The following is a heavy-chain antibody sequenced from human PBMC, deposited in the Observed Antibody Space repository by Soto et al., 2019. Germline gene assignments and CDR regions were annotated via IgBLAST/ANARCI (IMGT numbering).Heavy chain of an antibody. D-gene: IGHD6-19*01. CDR2: ISHDGSEN. CDR1: GFTLSSIG. CDR3: AKYWGSGGWMNWFDS. Sequence: QVQLVESGGGVVQPGGSLRLSCAASGFTLSSIGMHWVRQAPGKGLEWVSIISHDGSENHHGDPVKGRVTISRDSAKNNLYMQLNSLRAEDRAMYYGAKYWGSGGWMNWFDSWGQGTLVTVSS. J-gene: IGHJ5*01. V-gene: IGHV3-30*18.